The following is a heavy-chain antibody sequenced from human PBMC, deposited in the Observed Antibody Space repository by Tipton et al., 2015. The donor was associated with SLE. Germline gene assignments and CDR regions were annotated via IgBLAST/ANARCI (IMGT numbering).Heavy chain of an antibody. CDR3: ARLGPHYCSSTSCYRAWFDP. D-gene: IGHD2-2*01. CDR2: IYYSGST. V-gene: IGHV4-39*01. Sequence: TLSLTCAVYGGSFSGYYWGWIRQPPGKGLEWIGSIYYSGSTYYNPSLKSRVTISVDTSKNQFSLKLSSVTAADTAVYYCARLGPHYCSSTSCYRAWFDPWGQGTLVTVSS. J-gene: IGHJ5*02. CDR1: GGSFSGYY.